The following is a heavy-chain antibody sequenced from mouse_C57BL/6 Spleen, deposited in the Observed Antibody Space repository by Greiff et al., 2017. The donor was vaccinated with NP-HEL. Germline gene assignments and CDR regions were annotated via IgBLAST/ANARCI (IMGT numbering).Heavy chain of an antibody. CDR2: IDPSDSYT. J-gene: IGHJ2*01. CDR1: GYTFTSYW. D-gene: IGHD2-4*01. CDR3: AKGLGLRFDY. V-gene: IGHV1-59*01. Sequence: QVQLQQSGAELVRPGTSVKLSCKASGYTFTSYWMHWVKQRPGQGLEWIGVIDPSDSYTNYNQKFKGKATLTVDTSSSTAYMQLSSLTSEDSAVYYCAKGLGLRFDYWGQGTTLTVSS.